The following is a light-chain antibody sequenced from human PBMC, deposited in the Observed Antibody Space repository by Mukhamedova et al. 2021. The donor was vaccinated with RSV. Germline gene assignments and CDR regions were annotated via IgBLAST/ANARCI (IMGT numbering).Light chain of an antibody. J-gene: IGKJ3*01. CDR2: RTS. Sequence: GIGNYVAWFQQKPGRAPQSLTYRTSILQSGVPSKFSGSGFGTDFTRTHNSLQPEDFATHYCQQYHTFPLSFGPGTKVDV. CDR1: GIGNY. CDR3: QQYHTFPLS. V-gene: IGKV1-16*02.